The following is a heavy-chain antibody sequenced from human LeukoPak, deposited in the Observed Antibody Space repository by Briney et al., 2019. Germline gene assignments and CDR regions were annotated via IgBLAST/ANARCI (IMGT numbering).Heavy chain of an antibody. J-gene: IGHJ4*02. V-gene: IGHV4-34*01. Sequence: SETLSLTCAVYGGSFSGYYWSWIRQPPGKGLEWIGEINHSGSTNYNPSLKSRVTISVGTSKNQFSLKLRSVTAADTAVYYCARAGYCSGGSCYRGPSTWGQGTLVTVSS. CDR1: GGSFSGYY. CDR2: INHSGST. CDR3: ARAGYCSGGSCYRGPST. D-gene: IGHD2-15*01.